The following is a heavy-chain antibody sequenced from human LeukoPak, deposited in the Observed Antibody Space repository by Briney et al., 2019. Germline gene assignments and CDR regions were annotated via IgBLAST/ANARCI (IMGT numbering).Heavy chain of an antibody. CDR2: IYYSGST. CDR1: VGSISSYY. J-gene: IGHJ4*02. V-gene: IGHV4-59*01. Sequence: SETLSLTCTVSVGSISSYYWSWIRQPPGKGLEWIGYIYYSGSTNYNPSLKSRVTISVDTSKNQFSLKLSSVTAAGTAVYYCATTRNPPNRFDYWGQGTLVTVSS. D-gene: IGHD4-11*01. CDR3: ATTRNPPNRFDY.